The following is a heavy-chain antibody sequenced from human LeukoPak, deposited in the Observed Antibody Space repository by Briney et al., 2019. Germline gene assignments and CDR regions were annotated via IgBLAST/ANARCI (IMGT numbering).Heavy chain of an antibody. V-gene: IGHV4-59*12. D-gene: IGHD3-10*01. Sequence: SETLSLTCTVSGGSISSYYWSWIRQPPGKGLEWIGYIYYSGSTYYNPSLKSRITISVDTSKNQFSLKLSSVTAADTAVYYCARGLWFGESQPKYPEYFDYWGQGTLVTVSS. J-gene: IGHJ4*02. CDR1: GGSISSYY. CDR3: ARGLWFGESQPKYPEYFDY. CDR2: IYYSGST.